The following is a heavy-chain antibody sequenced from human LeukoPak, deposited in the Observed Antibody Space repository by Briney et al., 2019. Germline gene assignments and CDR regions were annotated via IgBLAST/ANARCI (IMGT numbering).Heavy chain of an antibody. Sequence: GASVKVSCKASGYTFTSYGISWVRQAPGQGLEWMGWISAYNGNTNYAQNLQGRVTTTTDTSTSTAYMELRSLRSDDTAVYYCASGRYYYGSGSYSYMDVWGKGTTVTISS. J-gene: IGHJ6*03. CDR3: ASGRYYYGSGSYSYMDV. D-gene: IGHD3-10*01. V-gene: IGHV1-18*01. CDR2: ISAYNGNT. CDR1: GYTFTSYG.